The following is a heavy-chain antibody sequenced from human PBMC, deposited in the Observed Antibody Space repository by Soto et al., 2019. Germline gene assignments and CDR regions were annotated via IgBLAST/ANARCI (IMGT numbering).Heavy chain of an antibody. J-gene: IGHJ6*03. CDR3: ARGGYYDFWSGYYVVGPPRRDYYYYYLDV. CDR1: GYTFTSYD. D-gene: IGHD3-3*01. CDR2: MNPNSGNT. Sequence: ASVKVSCKASGYTFTSYDINWVRQATGQGLEWMGWMNPNSGNTGYAQKFQGRVTMTRNTSISTAYMELSSLRSEDTAVYYCARGGYYDFWSGYYVVGPPRRDYYYYYLDVWGKGTTVTVSS. V-gene: IGHV1-8*01.